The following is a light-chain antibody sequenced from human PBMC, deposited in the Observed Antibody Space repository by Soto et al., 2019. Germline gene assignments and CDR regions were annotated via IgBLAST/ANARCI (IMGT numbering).Light chain of an antibody. Sequence: EIVLTQSPATLSLSPGERATLSCRASRSVSSYLAWFQQKPGQAPRLLIYDASNRATGIPARFSGSGSGTDFTLTISSLEPADFAVYYCQQQSNWPITFGQGTRLEIK. CDR3: QQQSNWPIT. J-gene: IGKJ5*01. CDR1: RSVSSY. V-gene: IGKV3-11*01. CDR2: DAS.